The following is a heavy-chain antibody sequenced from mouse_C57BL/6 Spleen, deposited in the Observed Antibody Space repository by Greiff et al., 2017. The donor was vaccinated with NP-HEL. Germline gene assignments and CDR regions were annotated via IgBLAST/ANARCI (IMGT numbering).Heavy chain of an antibody. D-gene: IGHD1-1*01. Sequence: QVQLQQSGPELVKPGASVKISCKASGYAFSSSWMNWVKQRPGKGLEWIGRIYPGDGDTNYNGKFKGKATLTADKSSSTAYMQLSSLTAEDSAVDFCARSDSSPPYAMDDWGQGTSVTVSS. CDR3: ARSDSSPPYAMDD. CDR1: GYAFSSSW. J-gene: IGHJ4*01. CDR2: IYPGDGDT. V-gene: IGHV1-82*01.